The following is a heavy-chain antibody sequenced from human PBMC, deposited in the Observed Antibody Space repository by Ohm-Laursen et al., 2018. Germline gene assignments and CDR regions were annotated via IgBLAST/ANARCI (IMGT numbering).Heavy chain of an antibody. V-gene: IGHV4-59*08. CDR1: GGSFSGYY. CDR2: IYDNGNT. J-gene: IGHJ4*02. Sequence: TLSLTCAVSGGSFSGYYWNWIRQPPGKGLEWIGYIYDNGNTNYNPSLKSRVTISINTAKNQFSLQLRSVTAADTAVYHCARAPNLYYFDSGGQGTRVTVSP. D-gene: IGHD2-8*01. CDR3: ARAPNLYYFDS.